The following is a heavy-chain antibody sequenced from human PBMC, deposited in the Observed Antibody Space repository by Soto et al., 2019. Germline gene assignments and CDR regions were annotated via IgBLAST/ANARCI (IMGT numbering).Heavy chain of an antibody. D-gene: IGHD2-21*02. CDR2: MNPNSGNT. J-gene: IGHJ4*02. CDR3: AIGDFAYCGGDCYPYYFDY. Sequence: ASVKVSCKASGYTFTSYDINWVRQATGQGLEWMGWMNPNSGNTGYAQKFQGRVTMTRNTSISTAYMELSSLRSEDTAVYYCAIGDFAYCGGDCYPYYFDYWGQGTLVTVSS. V-gene: IGHV1-8*01. CDR1: GYTFTSYD.